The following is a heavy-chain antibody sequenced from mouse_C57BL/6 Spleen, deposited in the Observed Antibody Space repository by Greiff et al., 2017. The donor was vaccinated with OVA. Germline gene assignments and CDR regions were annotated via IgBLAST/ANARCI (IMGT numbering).Heavy chain of an antibody. V-gene: IGHV1-53*01. CDR1: GYTFTSYW. D-gene: IGHD1-1*01. CDR2: INPSNGGT. J-gene: IGHJ4*01. Sequence: VQLQQSGTELVKPGASVKLSCKASGYTFTSYWMHWVKQRPGQGLEWIGNINPSNGGTNYNEKFKSKATLTVDKSSSTAYMQLSSLTSEDSAVYYCARDYYYYGSSYVYAMDYWGQGTSVTVSS. CDR3: ARDYYYYGSSYVYAMDY.